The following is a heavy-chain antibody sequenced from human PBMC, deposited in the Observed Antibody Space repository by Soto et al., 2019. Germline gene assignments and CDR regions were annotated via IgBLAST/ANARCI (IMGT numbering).Heavy chain of an antibody. CDR3: VKGEYYYDSSGYYPFDY. J-gene: IGHJ4*02. V-gene: IGHV3-15*05. Sequence: GGSLRLSWAASGFTFSNAWMSWVRQAPGKGLEWVGRVRNKANSYTTHYADSVKGRFTISRDNSKNTQYLQMSSLRADDTAVYYCVKGEYYYDSSGYYPFDYWGQGTLVTVSS. CDR2: VRNKANSYTT. CDR1: GFTFSNAW. D-gene: IGHD3-22*01.